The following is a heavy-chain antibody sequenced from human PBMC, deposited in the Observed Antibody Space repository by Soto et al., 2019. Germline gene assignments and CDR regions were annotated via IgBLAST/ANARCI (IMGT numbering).Heavy chain of an antibody. V-gene: IGHV4-61*03. CDR1: GDSVSRGGYF. CDR3: ARTDSAGRWAECF. D-gene: IGHD2-15*01. Sequence: PSETLSLTCTVSGDSVSRGGYFCSWIRQSPGKGLEWLGHIHNSVKTEYNPILRGRVTISIDTSKNHFSLNLRSVTSADTAVYYCARTDSAGRWAECFWAQGTLVTVSS. J-gene: IGHJ1*01. CDR2: IHNSVKT.